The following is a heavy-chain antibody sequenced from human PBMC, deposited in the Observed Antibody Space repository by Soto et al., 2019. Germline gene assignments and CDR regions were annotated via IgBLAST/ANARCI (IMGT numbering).Heavy chain of an antibody. CDR2: ISSSGGNT. CDR1: GFTFSTYA. D-gene: IGHD3-22*01. CDR3: ARPMIVVFIALFYH. J-gene: IGHJ1*01. V-gene: IGHV3-23*01. Sequence: EVQLLESGGGLVQPGGSLRLSCVVSGFTFSTYAMSWVRQAPGKGLEWVSTISSSGGNTYYADSVKGRFTISRDNYNNTVHLKMNSLRAGDTAVYYCARPMIVVFIALFYHWGQGTLATVSS.